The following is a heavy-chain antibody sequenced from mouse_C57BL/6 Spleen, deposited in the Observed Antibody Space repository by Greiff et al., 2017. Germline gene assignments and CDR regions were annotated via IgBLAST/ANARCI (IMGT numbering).Heavy chain of an antibody. J-gene: IGHJ3*01. CDR3: AYGNYVDAY. CDR1: GYTFTDYY. Sequence: EVQLQQSGPELVKPGASVKISCKASGYTFTDYYMNWVKQSHGKSLEWIGDINPNNGGTSYNQKFKGKATLTVDKSSSTAYMELRSLTSEDSAVYYWAYGNYVDAYWGQGTLVTVSA. D-gene: IGHD2-1*01. CDR2: INPNNGGT. V-gene: IGHV1-26*01.